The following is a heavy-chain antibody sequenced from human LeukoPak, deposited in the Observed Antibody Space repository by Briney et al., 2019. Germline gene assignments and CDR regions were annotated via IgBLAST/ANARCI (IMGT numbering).Heavy chain of an antibody. Sequence: SVKVSCKASGGTFSSYAISWVRQAPGQGLEWMGRIIPILGIANYAQKFQGRGTITADKSTSTAYMELSSLRSEAPAVYYCAGRDGYNLGYFDYWGQGTLVTVSS. V-gene: IGHV1-69*04. D-gene: IGHD5-24*01. CDR1: GGTFSSYA. J-gene: IGHJ4*02. CDR2: IIPILGIA. CDR3: AGRDGYNLGYFDY.